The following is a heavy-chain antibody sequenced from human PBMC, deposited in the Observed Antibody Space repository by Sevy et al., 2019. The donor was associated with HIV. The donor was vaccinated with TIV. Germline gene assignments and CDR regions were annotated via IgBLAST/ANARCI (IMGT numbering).Heavy chain of an antibody. D-gene: IGHD2-15*01. Sequence: SLTCAVYGGSFSDNYWTWIRQIPGRGLEWIGEASRSGSTNYNPSPRSRVTMSLDTSTNQFSLKLTSMTAADAAVYYCARSISSVVSGPVGLFFRLYSGWLDPWGQGILVTVSS. CDR3: ARSISSVVSGPVGLFFRLYSGWLDP. V-gene: IGHV4-34*01. CDR1: GGSFSDNY. J-gene: IGHJ5*02. CDR2: ASRSGST.